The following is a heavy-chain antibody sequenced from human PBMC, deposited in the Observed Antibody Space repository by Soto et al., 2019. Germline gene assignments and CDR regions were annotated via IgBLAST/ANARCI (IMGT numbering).Heavy chain of an antibody. V-gene: IGHV5-51*01. CDR1: GYSFTSYW. D-gene: IGHD3-10*01. CDR2: IYPGDSDT. J-gene: IGHJ4*02. Sequence: GESLKISCKGSGYSFTSYWIGWVRQMPGKGLEWMGIIYPGDSDTRYSPSFQGRVTISADKSISPAYLQWSSLKASDTAMYYCARHTDHYYGSGSYPDYWGQGTLVTVSS. CDR3: ARHTDHYYGSGSYPDY.